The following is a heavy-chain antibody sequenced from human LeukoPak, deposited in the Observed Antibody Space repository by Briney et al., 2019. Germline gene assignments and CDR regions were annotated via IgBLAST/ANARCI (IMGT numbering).Heavy chain of an antibody. CDR1: GYSFTSYW. D-gene: IGHD2-2*01. V-gene: IGHV5-51*01. CDR2: IYPGDSDT. J-gene: IGHJ3*02. CDR3: ARQAVVPAAKDAFDI. Sequence: GESLKISCKGSGYSFTSYWIGWVRQMPGKGLEWMGIIYPGDSDTRYSPSFQGQVTISADKSISTAYLQWSSLKASDTAMYYCARQAVVPAAKDAFDIWGQGTMVTVSS.